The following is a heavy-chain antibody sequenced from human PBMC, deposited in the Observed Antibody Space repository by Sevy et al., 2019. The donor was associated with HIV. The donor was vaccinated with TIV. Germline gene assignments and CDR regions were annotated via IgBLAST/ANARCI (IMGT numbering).Heavy chain of an antibody. CDR1: GFTVNDKY. D-gene: IGHD6-19*01. J-gene: IGHJ4*02. V-gene: IGHV3-66*02. Sequence: GGSLRLSCAISGFTVNDKYIIWVRQAPGKGLEWVSVIFSSGSTYNADSAKGRFTISRDNAMNTLDLQMNSVRAEDTAVYYCVSLFLSYRSGWSYFDYSGQGTLVTVSS. CDR2: IFSSGST. CDR3: VSLFLSYRSGWSYFDY.